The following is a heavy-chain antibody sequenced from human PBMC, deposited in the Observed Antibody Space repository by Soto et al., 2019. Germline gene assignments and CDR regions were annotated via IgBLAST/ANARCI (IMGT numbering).Heavy chain of an antibody. CDR1: GFTFSGFA. V-gene: IGHV3-23*01. CDR2: VDYTGSYT. Sequence: EVQLLESGGGLVQPGGSLRLSCAASGFTFSGFATNWVRQPPGKGLEWVSSVDYTGSYTFYAASVKGRFTISRDKSRNMVYLELNSLRAEDTAVYYCAKRSGGFSEFDYWGQGTLVIVSS. J-gene: IGHJ4*02. CDR3: AKRSGGFSEFDY. D-gene: IGHD5-12*01.